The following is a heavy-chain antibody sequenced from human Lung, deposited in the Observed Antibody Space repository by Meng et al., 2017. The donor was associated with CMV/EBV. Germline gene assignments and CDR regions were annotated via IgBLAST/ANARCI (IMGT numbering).Heavy chain of an antibody. CDR3: ARYPRYCSSTSCYFDY. V-gene: IGHV5-51*01. D-gene: IGHD2-2*01. Sequence: SXKGSGYSFTSYWIGWVRQMPGKGLEWMGIIYPGVSDTRYSPSFQGQVTISADKSISTAYLQWSSLKASDTAMYYCARYPRYCSSTSCYFDYWGQGTLVTVSS. CDR2: IYPGVSDT. CDR1: GYSFTSYW. J-gene: IGHJ4*02.